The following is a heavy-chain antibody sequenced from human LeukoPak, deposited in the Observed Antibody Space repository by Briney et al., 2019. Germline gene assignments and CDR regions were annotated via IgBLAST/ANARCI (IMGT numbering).Heavy chain of an antibody. D-gene: IGHD4-17*01. Sequence: TGGSLRPSCAASGFTFDDYAMHWVRQAPGKGLEWVSGISWNSGSIGYADSVKGRFTISRDNAKNSLYLQMNSLRAEDMALYYCAKDMVRLRTVTPRYYFDYWGQGTLVTVSS. CDR2: ISWNSGSI. V-gene: IGHV3-9*03. J-gene: IGHJ4*02. CDR3: AKDMVRLRTVTPRYYFDY. CDR1: GFTFDDYA.